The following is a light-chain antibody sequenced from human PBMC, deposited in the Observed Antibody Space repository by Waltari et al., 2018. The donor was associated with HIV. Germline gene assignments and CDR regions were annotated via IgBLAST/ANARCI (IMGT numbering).Light chain of an antibody. J-gene: IGKJ4*01. Sequence: DIQMTQSPSSLSASVGDRVTITCRASQGVRQYVAWYHQRPGEPPKVVISRATILQAGVEPRFSASGSGTDFSLTISSLRAEDLGIYYCQTYNGPPFAFGGGTKV. CDR1: QGVRQY. CDR3: QTYNGPPFA. V-gene: IGKV1-27*01. CDR2: RAT.